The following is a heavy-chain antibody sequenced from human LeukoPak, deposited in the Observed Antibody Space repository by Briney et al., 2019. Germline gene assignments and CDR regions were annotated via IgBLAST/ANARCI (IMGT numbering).Heavy chain of an antibody. J-gene: IGHJ4*02. D-gene: IGHD2-2*01. CDR3: DRNCTATNCYRY. V-gene: IGHV3-23*01. CDR1: GFTFSSYA. CDR2: ISTSGDIT. Sequence: GGSLRLSCAASGFTFSSYAMSWVRQAPWKGLEWVSAISTSGDITYYADSVKGRFTISRDNSKNTLYLQMSSLRVEDTAIYYCDRNCTATNCYRYWGQGALVTVSS.